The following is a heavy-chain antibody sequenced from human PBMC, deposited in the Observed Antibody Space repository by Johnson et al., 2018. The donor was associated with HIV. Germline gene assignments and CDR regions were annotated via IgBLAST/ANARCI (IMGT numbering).Heavy chain of an antibody. J-gene: IGHJ3*02. CDR1: GFTFTSYA. V-gene: IGHV3-7*01. CDR2: IKQDGSEK. CDR3: AREQYGGNSNAGDGFDI. D-gene: IGHD4-23*01. Sequence: VQLVESGGGVVQPGRSLRLSCAASGFTFTSYAMHWVRQAPGKGLEWVANIKQDGSEKYYVDSVKGRFTISRDNAKNSLYLQMNSLRAEDTAVYYCAREQYGGNSNAGDGFDIWGQGTMVTVSS.